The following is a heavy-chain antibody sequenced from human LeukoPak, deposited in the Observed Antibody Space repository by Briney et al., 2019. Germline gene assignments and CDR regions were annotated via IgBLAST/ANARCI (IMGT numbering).Heavy chain of an antibody. CDR2: IEPSDSYI. D-gene: IGHD2-15*01. V-gene: IGHV5-10-1*01. J-gene: IGHJ4*02. CDR1: GYSFSSYW. CDR3: ARRGYCSGGSCYSDY. Sequence: GESLRISFQGSGYSFSSYWITWVRPMPGKGLEWMGRIEPSDSYIKYSPSFQGHVTFSVDKSISTAYLQWSSLKASDTAMYYCARRGYCSGGSCYSDYWGQGTLVTVSS.